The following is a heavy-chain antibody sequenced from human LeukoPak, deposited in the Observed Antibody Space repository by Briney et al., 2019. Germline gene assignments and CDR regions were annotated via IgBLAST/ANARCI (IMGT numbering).Heavy chain of an antibody. CDR2: IGSSGGST. D-gene: IGHD3-16*01. Sequence: PGGSLRLSCAASGFTFSSYAMSWVRQAPGKGLEWVSGIGSSGGSTYYADSVKGRFTISRDNSKNTLYLQMNSLRAEDTAVYYCAKDLDDSGLYGGIDFWGQGTLVTVSS. CDR1: GFTFSSYA. V-gene: IGHV3-23*01. CDR3: AKDLDDSGLYGGIDF. J-gene: IGHJ4*02.